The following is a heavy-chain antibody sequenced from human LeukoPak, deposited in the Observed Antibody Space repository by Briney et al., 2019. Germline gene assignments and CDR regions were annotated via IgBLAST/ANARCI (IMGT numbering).Heavy chain of an antibody. V-gene: IGHV5-51*01. CDR1: GYSFTRYW. Sequence: GESLKISCKGSGYSFTRYWIVWVRQMPGKGLEWMGSIYPGDSDIRYSPSFQGQVTISADKSIGTAYLQWGSLKASDTAMYYCARGGSSWSLDYWGQGTLVTVSS. CDR3: ARGGSSWSLDY. J-gene: IGHJ4*02. CDR2: IYPGDSDI. D-gene: IGHD2-15*01.